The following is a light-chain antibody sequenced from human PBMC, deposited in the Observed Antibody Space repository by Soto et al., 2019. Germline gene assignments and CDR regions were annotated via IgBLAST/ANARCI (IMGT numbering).Light chain of an antibody. Sequence: DIVMTQSPDSLAVSLGERATINCESSQSVLFTSNNKNYLGWYQQKPGQPPKLLLSWASARESGVPERFTGSGSRALFPPSINSLQAEDVAVYYCQQYYTLPLTFGGGTKVEIK. CDR3: QQYYTLPLT. CDR2: WAS. V-gene: IGKV4-1*01. J-gene: IGKJ4*01. CDR1: QSVLFTSNNKNY.